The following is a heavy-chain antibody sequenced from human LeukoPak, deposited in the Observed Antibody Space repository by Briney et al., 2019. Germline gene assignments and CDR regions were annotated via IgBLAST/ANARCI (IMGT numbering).Heavy chain of an antibody. Sequence: SVKVSCKASGGTFSSYAISWVRQAPGQGLEWMGGIIPIFGTANYAQKFQGRVTITADESTSTAYMEPSSLRSEDTAVYYCAREDRNAPHYWGQGTLVTVSS. D-gene: IGHD3-16*02. CDR2: IIPIFGTA. J-gene: IGHJ4*02. CDR1: GGTFSSYA. V-gene: IGHV1-69*13. CDR3: AREDRNAPHY.